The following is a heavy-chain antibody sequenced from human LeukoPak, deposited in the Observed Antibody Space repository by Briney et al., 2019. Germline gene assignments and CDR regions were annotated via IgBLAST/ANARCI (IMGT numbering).Heavy chain of an antibody. CDR3: ARVGRITMVRGVIAYYFDY. CDR1: GYTFTSYG. D-gene: IGHD3-10*01. J-gene: IGHJ4*02. V-gene: IGHV1-18*01. CDR2: ISAYNGNT. Sequence: ASVKVSGKASGYTFTSYGISWVRQAPGQGLEWMGWISAYNGNTNYAQKLQGRVTMTTDTSTSTAYMELRSLRSDDTAVYYCARVGRITMVRGVIAYYFDYWGQGTLVTVSS.